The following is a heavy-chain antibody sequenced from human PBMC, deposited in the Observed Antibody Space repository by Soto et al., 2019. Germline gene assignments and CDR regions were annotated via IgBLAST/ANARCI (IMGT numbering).Heavy chain of an antibody. J-gene: IGHJ6*02. Sequence: PGESLKISCKGSGYSFTSYWIGWVRQMPGKGPEWMGIIYPGDSDTIYSPSFQGQVTISADKSISTAYLQWSSLKASDTAMYYCAREDIVVVPAATTNYYYYGMDVWGQGTTVTVSS. D-gene: IGHD2-2*01. CDR1: GYSFTSYW. V-gene: IGHV5-51*01. CDR3: AREDIVVVPAATTNYYYYGMDV. CDR2: IYPGDSDT.